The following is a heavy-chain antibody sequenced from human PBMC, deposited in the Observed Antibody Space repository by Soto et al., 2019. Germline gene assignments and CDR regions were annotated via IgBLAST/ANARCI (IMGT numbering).Heavy chain of an antibody. Sequence: GGSLRLSCAASGFTFSSYGMHWVRQAPGKGLEWVAVIWYDGSNKYYADSVKGRFTMSRDNSKNTLYLQMNSLRAEDTAVYYCAREVREYYGSGSYSDYYYGMDVWGQGTTVTVSS. V-gene: IGHV3-33*01. CDR2: IWYDGSNK. CDR3: AREVREYYGSGSYSDYYYGMDV. CDR1: GFTFSSYG. J-gene: IGHJ6*02. D-gene: IGHD3-10*01.